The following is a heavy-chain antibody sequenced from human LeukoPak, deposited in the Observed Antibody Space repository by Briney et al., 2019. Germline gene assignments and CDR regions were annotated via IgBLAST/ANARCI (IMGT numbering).Heavy chain of an antibody. D-gene: IGHD5-18*01. CDR2: IYYSGSS. V-gene: IGHV4-59*08. Sequence: SETLSLTCTVSGGSISSYYWSWIRQPPGKGLEWIGDIYYSGSSNYNASLKRGGTISVDTYKKKFSLKQRYVTAADTAVYYCARHKGDSHGEDYRGQGTLGTVS. J-gene: IGHJ4*02. CDR3: ARHKGDSHGEDY. CDR1: GGSISSYY.